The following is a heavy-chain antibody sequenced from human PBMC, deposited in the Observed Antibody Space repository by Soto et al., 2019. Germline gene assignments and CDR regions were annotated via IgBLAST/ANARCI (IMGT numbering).Heavy chain of an antibody. CDR1: RYTFISYD. D-gene: IGHD3-16*01. CDR3: ARGQEVWWNAGPLGLHGLDV. J-gene: IGHJ6*02. V-gene: IGHV1-8*01. Sequence: QVQLVQSGAEVKKSGASVKVSCKASRYTFISYDINWVRQATGQGLEWMEWMTANSGNTGYEQKVQGRITRTRNTSTNPAHMELSSLRSEDTAGYYCARGQEVWWNAGPLGLHGLDVWGQGTTVTVSS. CDR2: MTANSGNT.